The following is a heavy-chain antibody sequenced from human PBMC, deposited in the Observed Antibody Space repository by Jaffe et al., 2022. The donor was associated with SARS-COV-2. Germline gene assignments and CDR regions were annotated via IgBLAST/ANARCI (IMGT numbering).Heavy chain of an antibody. CDR1: GLTTTSYA. Sequence: EVQLLESGGGLVQPGGSLRLSCAASGLTTTSYAMSWVRQAPGKGLEWVSGISDSGDKTYYEDSVKGRFTISRDNSKNTLYLQMNSLRAEDTALYYCAKARHYYDSTSPGSLHGFDYWGRGTLVTVSS. V-gene: IGHV3-23*01. CDR2: ISDSGDKT. D-gene: IGHD3-22*01. CDR3: AKARHYYDSTSPGSLHGFDY. J-gene: IGHJ4*02.